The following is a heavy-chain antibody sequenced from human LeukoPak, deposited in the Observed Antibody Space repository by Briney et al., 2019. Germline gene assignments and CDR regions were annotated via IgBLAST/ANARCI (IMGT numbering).Heavy chain of an antibody. CDR3: ARDSSAAGPEPDMDV. CDR2: IKEDGRQK. V-gene: IGHV3-7*01. D-gene: IGHD6-13*01. CDR1: GFTFSSYW. Sequence: GGSLRLSCAASGFTFSSYWMSWVRQAPGKGLEWVANIKEDGRQKYYVGSVKGRFTISRDNAKNSLYLQMNSLRAEDTAVYYCARDSSAAGPEPDMDVWGKGTTVTVSS. J-gene: IGHJ6*03.